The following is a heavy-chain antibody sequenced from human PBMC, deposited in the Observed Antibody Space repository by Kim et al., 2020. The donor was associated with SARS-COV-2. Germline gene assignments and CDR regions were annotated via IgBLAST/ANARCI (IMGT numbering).Heavy chain of an antibody. D-gene: IGHD6-6*01. J-gene: IGHJ5*02. CDR3: ARHWDRQRQLVSINWFDP. Sequence: SRVTISVDTSKNQFSLKLSSVTAADTAVYYCARHWDRQRQLVSINWFDPWGQGTLVTVSS. V-gene: IGHV4-39*01.